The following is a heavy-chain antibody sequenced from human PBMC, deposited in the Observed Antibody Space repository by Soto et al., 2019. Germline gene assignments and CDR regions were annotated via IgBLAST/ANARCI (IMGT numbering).Heavy chain of an antibody. V-gene: IGHV1-46*03. CDR1: GYNFIKYP. CDR3: ARVSGRNRSWRDAFDI. D-gene: IGHD6-13*01. Sequence: QVQLVQSGAEVKKPGASVKVSCKASGYNFIKYPMHWVRQAPGQGLEWMGIINPGGGVTNYAQKFEGRLTLTRDAPTTTVHLELSSLMSEDTGISYCARVSGRNRSWRDAFDIWGQGTRVTVSS. J-gene: IGHJ3*02. CDR2: INPGGGVT.